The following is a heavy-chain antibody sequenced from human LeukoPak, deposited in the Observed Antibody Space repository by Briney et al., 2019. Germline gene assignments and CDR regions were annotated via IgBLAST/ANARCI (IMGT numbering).Heavy chain of an antibody. Sequence: GGSLRLSCAAPGFTFSSYSMNWVRQAPGKGLEWVSYISSSSSTIYYADSVKGRFTISRDNAKNSLYLQMNSLRAEDTAVYYCARGRLRLGELSSYFDYWGQGTLVTVSS. CDR2: ISSSSSTI. J-gene: IGHJ4*02. CDR3: ARGRLRLGELSSYFDY. D-gene: IGHD3-16*02. V-gene: IGHV3-48*04. CDR1: GFTFSSYS.